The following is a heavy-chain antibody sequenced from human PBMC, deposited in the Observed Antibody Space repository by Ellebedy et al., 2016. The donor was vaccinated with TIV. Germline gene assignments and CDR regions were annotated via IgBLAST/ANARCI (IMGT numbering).Heavy chain of an antibody. CDR2: INHSGST. CDR1: GGSFSGYY. J-gene: IGHJ4*02. D-gene: IGHD6-19*01. CDR3: ARAYSSGWYVGY. Sequence: SETLSLXXAVYGGSFSGYYWSWIRQPPGKGLEWIGEINHSGSTNYNPSLKSRVTISVDTSKNQFSLKLSSVTAADTAVYYCARAYSSGWYVGYWGQGTLVTVSS. V-gene: IGHV4-34*01.